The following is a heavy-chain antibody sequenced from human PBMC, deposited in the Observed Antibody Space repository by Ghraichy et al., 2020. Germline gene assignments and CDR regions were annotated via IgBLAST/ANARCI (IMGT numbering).Heavy chain of an antibody. Sequence: GGSLRLSCKGSGYSFTSYWIGWVRQMPGKGLEWMGIIYPGDSDTRYSPSFQGQVTISADKSISTAYLQWSSLKASDTAMYYCALLPEDSSSWPTYFDYWGQGTLVTVSS. CDR1: GYSFTSYW. J-gene: IGHJ4*02. CDR2: IYPGDSDT. D-gene: IGHD6-13*01. V-gene: IGHV5-51*01. CDR3: ALLPEDSSSWPTYFDY.